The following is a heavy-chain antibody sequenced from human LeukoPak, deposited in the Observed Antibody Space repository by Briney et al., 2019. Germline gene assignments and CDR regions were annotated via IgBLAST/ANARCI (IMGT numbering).Heavy chain of an antibody. J-gene: IGHJ6*03. CDR3: ARDTFVNLGYCSSTSCYPEGYYYMDV. V-gene: IGHV3-7*01. CDR2: IKQDGSEK. D-gene: IGHD2-2*01. Sequence: PGGSLRLSCAASGFTFSSYWMSWVRQAPGKGLEWVANIKQDGSEKYYVDSVKGRFTISRDNAKNSLYLQMNSLRAEDTAVYYCARDTFVNLGYCSSTSCYPEGYYYMDVWGKGTTVTVSS. CDR1: GFTFSSYW.